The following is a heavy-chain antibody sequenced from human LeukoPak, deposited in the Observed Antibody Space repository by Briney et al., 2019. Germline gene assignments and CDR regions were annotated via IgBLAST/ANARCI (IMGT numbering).Heavy chain of an antibody. CDR1: GYTFTGYY. Sequence: GASVKVSCKASGYTFTGYYMHWVRQAPGQGLEWMGWINPNSGGTNYAQKFQGRVTMTRDTSISTAYMELSRLRSDDTAVYYCARGATMIVVNGHDAFDIWGQGTMVTVSS. CDR3: ARGATMIVVNGHDAFDI. CDR2: INPNSGGT. J-gene: IGHJ3*02. V-gene: IGHV1-2*02. D-gene: IGHD3-22*01.